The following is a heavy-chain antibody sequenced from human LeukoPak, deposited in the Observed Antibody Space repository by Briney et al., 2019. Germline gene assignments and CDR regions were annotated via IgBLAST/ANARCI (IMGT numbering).Heavy chain of an antibody. CDR1: GFTFSDYY. CDR2: ISGVSTYT. Sequence: GGSLRLSCAASGFTFSDYYMSWIRQAPGKGLEWVSYISGVSTYTNYADSVKGRFTISRDNVKNSLYLQMNNLRAEDTAVYYCARDLLDYGADVVDFWGQGTLVTVSS. V-gene: IGHV3-11*05. J-gene: IGHJ4*02. CDR3: ARDLLDYGADVVDF. D-gene: IGHD4-17*01.